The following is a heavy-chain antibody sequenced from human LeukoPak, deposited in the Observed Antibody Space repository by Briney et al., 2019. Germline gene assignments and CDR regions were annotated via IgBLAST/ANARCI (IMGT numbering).Heavy chain of an antibody. CDR1: GGSIRGSSYY. Sequence: SETLSLTCTVSGGSIRGSSYYWGWIRQPPGQGLEWIGSIYYSGRTYYNPSLKSRVTISVDTSKNQLSLKLSSVTAADTAVYYCARHDKNGGNLDAFDIWGQGTMVTVSS. D-gene: IGHD4-23*01. J-gene: IGHJ3*02. CDR2: IYYSGRT. CDR3: ARHDKNGGNLDAFDI. V-gene: IGHV4-39*01.